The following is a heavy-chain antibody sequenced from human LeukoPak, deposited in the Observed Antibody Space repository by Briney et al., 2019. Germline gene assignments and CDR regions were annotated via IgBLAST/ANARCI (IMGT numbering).Heavy chain of an antibody. V-gene: IGHV3-74*01. Sequence: PGGSLRLSCAASGFTFSTYWIHCVRQAPGKGLVWVSRINSDGTTTNYADPVKGRFTISRDNAKNTVYLQMNSLRAEDTAVYYCAELGITMIGGVWGKGTTVTISS. CDR1: GFTFSTYW. CDR2: INSDGTTT. CDR3: AELGITMIGGV. J-gene: IGHJ6*04. D-gene: IGHD3-10*02.